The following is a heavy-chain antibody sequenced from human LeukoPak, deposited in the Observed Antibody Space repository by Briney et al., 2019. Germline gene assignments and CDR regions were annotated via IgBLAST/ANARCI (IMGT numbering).Heavy chain of an antibody. D-gene: IGHD5-12*01. Sequence: SVKVSCKASGGTFSSYAISWVRQAPGQGLEWMGGIIPIFGTANYAQKFQGRVTITTDESTSTAYMELSSLRSEDTAVYYCARDCGYDYYFDYWGQGTLVTVSS. V-gene: IGHV1-69*05. CDR2: IIPIFGTA. CDR3: ARDCGYDYYFDY. J-gene: IGHJ4*02. CDR1: GGTFSSYA.